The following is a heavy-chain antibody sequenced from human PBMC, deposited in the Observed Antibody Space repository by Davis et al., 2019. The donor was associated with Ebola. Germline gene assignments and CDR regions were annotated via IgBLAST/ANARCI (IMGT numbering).Heavy chain of an antibody. V-gene: IGHV3-53*04. CDR1: GFTVSSND. CDR3: ARVRAFAGIYSGYLHDYYYYAMDV. Sequence: PGGSLRLSCAASGFTVSSNDMRWVRQAPGKGLEWVSVIYSGGDTYYADSVKGRFTISRHNSKNTLYLQMDNLTTEDTAVYYCARVRAFAGIYSGYLHDYYYYAMDVWGQGTTVTVSS. J-gene: IGHJ6*02. D-gene: IGHD5-12*01. CDR2: IYSGGDT.